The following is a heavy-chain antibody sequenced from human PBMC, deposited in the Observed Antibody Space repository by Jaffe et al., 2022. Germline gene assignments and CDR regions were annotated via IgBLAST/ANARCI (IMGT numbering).Heavy chain of an antibody. J-gene: IGHJ4*02. D-gene: IGHD3-10*01. V-gene: IGHV3-30*02. CDR1: GFTFSSYG. Sequence: QVQLVESGGGVVQPGGSLRLSCAASGFTFSSYGMHWVRQAPGKGLEWVAFIRYDGSNKYYADSVKGRFTISRDNSKNTLYLQMNSLRAEDTAVYYCAKDTSPMVRGSFGYFDYWGQGTLVTVSS. CDR2: IRYDGSNK. CDR3: AKDTSPMVRGSFGYFDY.